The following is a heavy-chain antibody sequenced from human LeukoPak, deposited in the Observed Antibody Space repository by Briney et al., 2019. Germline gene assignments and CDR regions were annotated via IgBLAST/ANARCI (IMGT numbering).Heavy chain of an antibody. J-gene: IGHJ4*02. D-gene: IGHD2-2*01. CDR2: IYYCGST. CDR1: GGSISSCDYY. CDR3: ARGRRGYQDRRFYY. V-gene: IGHV4-30-4*01. Sequence: SQTLSLTCTVSGGSISSCDYYWSWIRQPPGKGLEWIGYIYYCGSTYYNPSLKSRVTIAVDTANNQISLKQRSVTGADTAVYYCARGRRGYQDRRFYYCGQGTLVIVSS.